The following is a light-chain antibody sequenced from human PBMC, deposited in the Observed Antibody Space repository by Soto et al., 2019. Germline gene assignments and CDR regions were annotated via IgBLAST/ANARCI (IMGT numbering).Light chain of an antibody. CDR2: EAS. V-gene: IGKV1-5*03. CDR1: QSISKW. CDR3: QHQSYR. J-gene: IGKJ2*03. Sequence: DIQMTQSPSTLSASVGARVTITCRATQSISKWLAWYQQKPGKAPKLLIYEASSLDSGVPSRFSGSGSVTEFSLTISSLQPDDFATYYCQHQSYRLGQGTRLEIK.